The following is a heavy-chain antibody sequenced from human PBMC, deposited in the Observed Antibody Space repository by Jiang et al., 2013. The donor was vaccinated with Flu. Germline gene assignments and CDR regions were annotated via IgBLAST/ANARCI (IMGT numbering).Heavy chain of an antibody. V-gene: IGHV1-18*01. CDR1: GYTFTSYG. D-gene: IGHD3-22*01. CDR2: ISAYNGNT. Sequence: SGAEVKKPGASVKVSCKASGYTFTSYGISWVRQAPGQGLEWMGWISAYNGNTNYAQKLQGRVTMTTDTSTSTAYMELRSLRSDDTAVYYCARGLPYYYDSSGYHYFDYWGQGTLVTVSS. CDR3: ARGLPYYYDSSGYHYFDY. J-gene: IGHJ4*02.